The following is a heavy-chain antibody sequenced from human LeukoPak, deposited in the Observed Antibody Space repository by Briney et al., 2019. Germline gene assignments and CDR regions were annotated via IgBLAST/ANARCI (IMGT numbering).Heavy chain of an antibody. CDR3: ARGDVLRFLEWLYLFDY. Sequence: ASVKVSCKASGYTFTGYYMHWVRQAPGQGLEWMGWINPNSGGTNYAQKFQGRVTMTRDTSISTAYMELSRLRSDDTAVYYCARGDVLRFLEWLYLFDYWGQGTLVTVSS. J-gene: IGHJ4*02. D-gene: IGHD3-3*01. CDR2: INPNSGGT. CDR1: GYTFTGYY. V-gene: IGHV1-2*02.